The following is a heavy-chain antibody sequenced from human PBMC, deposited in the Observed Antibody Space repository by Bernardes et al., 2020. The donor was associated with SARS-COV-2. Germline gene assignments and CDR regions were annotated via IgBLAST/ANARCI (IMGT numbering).Heavy chain of an antibody. CDR3: AKRKQIFHLSEWDVGMDV. J-gene: IGHJ6*02. V-gene: IGHV3-48*01. CDR1: GFTFSSYS. CDR2: ISSSSSTI. Sequence: GGSLRLSCAASGFTFSSYSMNWVRQAPGKGLEWVSYISSSSSTIYYADSVKGRFTISRDNAKNSLYLQMNSLRAEDTAVYYCAKRKQIFHLSEWDVGMDVWGQGTTVTVS. D-gene: IGHD1-26*01.